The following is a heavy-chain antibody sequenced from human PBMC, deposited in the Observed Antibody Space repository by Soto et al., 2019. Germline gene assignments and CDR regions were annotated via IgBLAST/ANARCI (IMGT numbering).Heavy chain of an antibody. CDR3: ARDLHLEWLPPGMDV. V-gene: IGHV4-30-4*01. CDR1: GGSISSGDYY. CDR2: IYYSGST. Sequence: SETLSLTCTVSGGSISSGDYYWSWIRQPPGKGLEWIGYIYYSGSTYYNPSLKSRVTISVDTSKNQFSLKLSSVTAADTAVYYCARDLHLEWLPPGMDVWGQGTTVTVSS. J-gene: IGHJ6*02. D-gene: IGHD3-3*01.